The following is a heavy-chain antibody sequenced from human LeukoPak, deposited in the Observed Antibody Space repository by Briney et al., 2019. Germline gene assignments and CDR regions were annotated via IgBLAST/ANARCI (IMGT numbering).Heavy chain of an antibody. Sequence: GGSLRLSCAASGYSVSTYTMSWVRQAPGKGLEWVSGISANGGTTYYADSVKGRFTISRDNSKDTLHLQMNSLRPEDTAVYYCAKAPAAARPYYFDYWGQGTLVTVSS. D-gene: IGHD6-6*01. CDR3: AKAPAAARPYYFDY. CDR1: GYSVSTYT. CDR2: ISANGGTT. J-gene: IGHJ4*02. V-gene: IGHV3-23*01.